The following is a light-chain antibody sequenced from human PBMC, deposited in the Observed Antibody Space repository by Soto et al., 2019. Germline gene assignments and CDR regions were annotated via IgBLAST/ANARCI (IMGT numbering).Light chain of an antibody. Sequence: DIQMTPSPSTLSASVGAPVTITCRASQSISSHLNWYQQKPGKAPNLLMYTASNLQSGVPSRFSGSGSGTDFTLTISSLQPEDFATYYCQQSYSTPISFGQGTRLEI. CDR2: TAS. CDR1: QSISSH. CDR3: QQSYSTPIS. V-gene: IGKV1-39*01. J-gene: IGKJ5*01.